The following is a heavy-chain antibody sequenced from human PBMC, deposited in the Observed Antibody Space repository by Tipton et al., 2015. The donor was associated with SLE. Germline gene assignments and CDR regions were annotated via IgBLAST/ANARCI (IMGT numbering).Heavy chain of an antibody. CDR1: GGSISSYY. Sequence: TLSLTCTVSGGSISSYYWGWIRQPAGKGLEWIGRIYNSGSTNYNPSLKSRVTMSVDTSKNQFSLKLNSVTAADTAVYFCARIIAGHGDAFDVWGQGTMVTVSS. CDR2: IYNSGST. CDR3: ARIIAGHGDAFDV. J-gene: IGHJ3*01. V-gene: IGHV4-4*07.